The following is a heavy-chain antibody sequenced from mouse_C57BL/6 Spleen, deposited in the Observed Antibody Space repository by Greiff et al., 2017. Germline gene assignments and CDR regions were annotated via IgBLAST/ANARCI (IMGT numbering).Heavy chain of an antibody. CDR1: GYTFTDHT. V-gene: IGHV1-78*01. CDR3: ASPLTGTRYYFDD. Sequence: QVQLQQSDAELVKPGASVKISCKASGYTFTDHTIHWMKQRPEQGLEWIGYIYPRDGSTKYNEKFKGKATLTADKSSSTAYMQLNSLTSEDSAVYFCASPLTGTRYYFDDWGQGTTLTVSS. D-gene: IGHD4-1*01. J-gene: IGHJ2*01. CDR2: IYPRDGST.